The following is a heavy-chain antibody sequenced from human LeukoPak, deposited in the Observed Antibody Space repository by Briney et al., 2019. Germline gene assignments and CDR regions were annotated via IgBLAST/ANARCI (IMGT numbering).Heavy chain of an antibody. Sequence: GGSLRPSCAASGFTFSSYSMNWVRQAPGKGLEWVSYISSSSSTIYYADSVKGRFTISRDNAKNSLYLQMNSLRAEDTAVYYCARDLPCSSTSCYTGGFDYWGQGTLVTVSS. CDR3: ARDLPCSSTSCYTGGFDY. CDR2: ISSSSSTI. V-gene: IGHV3-48*04. J-gene: IGHJ4*02. CDR1: GFTFSSYS. D-gene: IGHD2-2*02.